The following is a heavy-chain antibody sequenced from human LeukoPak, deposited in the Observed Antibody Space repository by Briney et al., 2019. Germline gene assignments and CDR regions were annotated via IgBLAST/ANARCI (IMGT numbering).Heavy chain of an antibody. J-gene: IGHJ5*02. CDR3: ARVSGPTVRGVANWFDP. D-gene: IGHD3-10*01. CDR1: GGSFSGYY. V-gene: IGHV4-34*01. CDR2: INHSGST. Sequence: SETLSLTCAVYGGSFSGYYWSWIRQPPGKGLEWIGEINHSGSTNYNPSLKSRVTISVDTSKNQFSLKLSSVTAADTAVYYCARVSGPTVRGVANWFDPWGQGTLVTVSS.